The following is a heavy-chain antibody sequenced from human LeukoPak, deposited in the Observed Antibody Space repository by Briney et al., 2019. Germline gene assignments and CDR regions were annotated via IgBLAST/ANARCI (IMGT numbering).Heavy chain of an antibody. V-gene: IGHV3-23*01. CDR1: GFTFSSYA. CDR2: ISGSDAGT. CDR3: ARELGQWPVYYYYYMDV. J-gene: IGHJ6*03. D-gene: IGHD6-19*01. Sequence: GGSLRLSCAASGFTFSSYAMSWVRQIPGKGLEWVSAISGSDAGTYYADSVKGRFTISRDNSKNTLYLQMNRLRAEDTAVYYCARELGQWPVYYYYYMDVWGKGTTVTISS.